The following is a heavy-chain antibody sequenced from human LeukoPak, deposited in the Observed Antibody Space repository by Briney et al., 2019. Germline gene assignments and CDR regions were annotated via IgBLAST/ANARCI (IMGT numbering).Heavy chain of an antibody. Sequence: GESLKISCKGSGYFVTHHWIGWVRQMPGKGLEWMAIILTGNSDSKYSPSFQGQVTVSVDKSISTAYLQWSSLKASDTAMYYCAYSGSYYNPPFQYWGQGTLVTVSS. CDR1: GYFVTHHW. J-gene: IGHJ4*02. CDR2: ILTGNSDS. CDR3: AYSGSYYNPPFQY. V-gene: IGHV5-51*01. D-gene: IGHD3-10*01.